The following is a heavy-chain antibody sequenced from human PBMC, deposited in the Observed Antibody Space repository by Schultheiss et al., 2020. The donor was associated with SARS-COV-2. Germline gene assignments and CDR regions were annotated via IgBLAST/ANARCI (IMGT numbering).Heavy chain of an antibody. CDR2: IYHSGST. Sequence: SETLSLTCAVYGGSFSGYYWSWIRQPPGKGLEWIGSIYHSGSTYYNPSLKSRVAMSVDMSKSHFSLKLSSVTAADTAVYYCARAGLELNNWFGPWGQGTLVTVSS. D-gene: IGHD3-10*01. CDR1: GGSFSGYY. V-gene: IGHV4-34*01. J-gene: IGHJ5*02. CDR3: ARAGLELNNWFGP.